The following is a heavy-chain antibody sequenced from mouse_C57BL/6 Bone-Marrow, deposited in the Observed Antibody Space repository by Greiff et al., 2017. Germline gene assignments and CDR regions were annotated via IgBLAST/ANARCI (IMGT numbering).Heavy chain of an antibody. D-gene: IGHD1-1*01. J-gene: IGHJ1*03. CDR3: SRQVTTVLATKYFDV. Sequence: EVQVVESGGGLVKPGGSLKLSCAASGFTFSSYTMSWVRQTPEKRLQWVAAISGGGCNTYYPDSVKGRFTISRDNDKNILYLQMSSLRSEDTALYYCSRQVTTVLATKYFDVWGTGTTVTVSS. CDR2: ISGGGCNT. CDR1: GFTFSSYT. V-gene: IGHV5-9*01.